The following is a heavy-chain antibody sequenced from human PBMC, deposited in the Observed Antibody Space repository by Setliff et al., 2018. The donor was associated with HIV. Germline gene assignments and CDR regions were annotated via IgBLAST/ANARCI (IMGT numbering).Heavy chain of an antibody. CDR3: ARDQATGYEKVWFSWIDP. CDR2: IIPIFNTA. V-gene: IGHV1-69*13. J-gene: IGHJ5*02. CDR1: GGTFSLYA. D-gene: IGHD5-12*01. Sequence: GASVKVSCKASGGTFSLYAINWVRQAPAQGLEWMGGIIPIFNTANYAQKFQGRVTITADGSTSTAYMELSSLRFEDTATYYCARDQATGYEKVWFSWIDPWGQGTLVTVSS.